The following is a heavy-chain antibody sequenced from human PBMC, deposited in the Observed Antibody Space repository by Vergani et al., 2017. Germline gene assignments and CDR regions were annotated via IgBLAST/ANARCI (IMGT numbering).Heavy chain of an antibody. D-gene: IGHD4-17*01. V-gene: IGHV4-31*11. CDR3: ARDANYGDLDY. CDR2: IYYSGRT. J-gene: IGHJ4*02. Sequence: QVNLQESGPGLVKPSETLSLTCAVSGDSISSGNNWGWIRQPPGKGLEWIGYIYYSGRTYYNPSLKSRVTISVDTSKNQFSLKLSSVTAADTAVYYCARDANYGDLDYWGQGTLVTVSS. CDR1: GDSISSGNN.